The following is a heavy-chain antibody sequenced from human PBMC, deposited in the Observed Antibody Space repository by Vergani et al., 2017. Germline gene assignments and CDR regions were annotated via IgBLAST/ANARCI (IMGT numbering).Heavy chain of an antibody. J-gene: IGHJ6*02. V-gene: IGHV3-15*07. D-gene: IGHD2-21*01. Sequence: EVQLVESGGGLVKPGGSLRLSCVASGFSFRNAWMNWVRRTPGKGLEWVGRIKSTFDRGTTDYAAAVKGRFTISRDDSKNTLFLQMNGLNTEDIGVYYCTTDPRYCGDGSCYWLRDHHYYGMDVWGQGTTVTVSS. CDR3: TTDPRYCGDGSCYWLRDHHYYGMDV. CDR2: IKSTFDRGTT. CDR1: GFSFRNAW.